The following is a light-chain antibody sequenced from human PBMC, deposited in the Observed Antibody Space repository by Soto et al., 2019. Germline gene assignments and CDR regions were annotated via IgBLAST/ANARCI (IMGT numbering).Light chain of an antibody. J-gene: IGLJ7*01. CDR2: RNN. CDR3: AALDDTLDAQV. V-gene: IGLV1-47*01. CDR1: RSNIGRNF. Sequence: QSVPTQSPSASGTPGQRVTISCPGSRSNIGRNFAYWYQHVPGTAPRLLIQRNNERPSGVPDRFSGSKSGTSVSLAISGLRSDDEATYYCAALDDTLDAQVFGGGTQLTVL.